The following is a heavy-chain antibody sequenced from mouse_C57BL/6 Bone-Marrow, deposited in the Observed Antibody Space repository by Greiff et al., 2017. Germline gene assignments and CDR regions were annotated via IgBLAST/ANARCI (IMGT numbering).Heavy chain of an antibody. CDR2: INPSSGYT. D-gene: IGHD1-1*02. CDR1: GYTFTSYW. J-gene: IGHJ4*01. V-gene: IGHV1-7*01. Sequence: VQLQESGAELAKPGASVKLSCKASGYTFTSYWMHWVKQRPGQGLEWIGYINPSSGYTKYNQKFKDKATLNADKSSSTAYMQLSSLTYEDSAVYYCARCPNYAPGSCAMDYWGQGTSLTVSS. CDR3: ARCPNYAPGSCAMDY.